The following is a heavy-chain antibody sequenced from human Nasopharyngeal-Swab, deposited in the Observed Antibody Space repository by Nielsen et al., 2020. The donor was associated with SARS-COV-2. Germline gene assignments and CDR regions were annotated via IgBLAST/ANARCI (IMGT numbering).Heavy chain of an antibody. D-gene: IGHD3-16*01. CDR2: IYYSGST. Sequence: SETLSLTCAVYGGSSSGYYWSWIRQHPGKGLEWIGYIYYSGSTYYNPSLKSRVTISVDTSKNQFSLKLSSVTAADTAVYYCARDGRFDYGMDVWGQGTTVTVSS. CDR1: GGSSSGYY. J-gene: IGHJ6*02. CDR3: ARDGRFDYGMDV. V-gene: IGHV4-31*11.